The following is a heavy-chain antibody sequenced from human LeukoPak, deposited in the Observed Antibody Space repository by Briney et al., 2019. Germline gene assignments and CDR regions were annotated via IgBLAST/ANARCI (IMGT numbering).Heavy chain of an antibody. CDR1: GGSFSGYY. J-gene: IGHJ6*03. V-gene: IGHV4-34*01. D-gene: IGHD4-11*01. Sequence: NPSETLSLTCAVYGGSFSGYYWSWIRQPPGKGLEWIGEINHSGSTKYNPSLKSRVTMSVDTSKNQFSLNLSSVTAADTAVYYCARVSNYGAYNSSYMDVWGKGTTVTVSS. CDR2: INHSGST. CDR3: ARVSNYGAYNSSYMDV.